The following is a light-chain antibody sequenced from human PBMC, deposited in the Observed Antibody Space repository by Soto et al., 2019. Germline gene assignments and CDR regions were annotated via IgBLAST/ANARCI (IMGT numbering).Light chain of an antibody. CDR2: AAS. CDR3: QQLNAYPIT. J-gene: IGKJ5*01. Sequence: AIRMTQSPSSLSASTGDRVTITCRASQDITSYLAWYQQKPGKAPKLLIYAASTLQSGVPSRFSGSGSGTEFTLTISSLQPEDFATYYCQQLNAYPITFGQGTRLEIK. V-gene: IGKV1-8*01. CDR1: QDITSY.